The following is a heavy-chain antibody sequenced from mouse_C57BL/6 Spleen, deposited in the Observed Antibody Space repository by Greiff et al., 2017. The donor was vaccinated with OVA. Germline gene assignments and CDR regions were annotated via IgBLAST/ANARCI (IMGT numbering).Heavy chain of an antibody. J-gene: IGHJ3*01. Sequence: QVQLQQPGAELVMPGASVKLSCKASGYTFTSYWMHWVQQRPGQGLEWIGEIDPSDSYTNYNQKFKGKSTLTVDKSSSTAYMQLSSLTSEDSAVYYCARTGDGYYVWFAYWGQGTLVTVSA. CDR3: ARTGDGYYVWFAY. CDR2: IDPSDSYT. CDR1: GYTFTSYW. V-gene: IGHV1-69*01. D-gene: IGHD2-3*01.